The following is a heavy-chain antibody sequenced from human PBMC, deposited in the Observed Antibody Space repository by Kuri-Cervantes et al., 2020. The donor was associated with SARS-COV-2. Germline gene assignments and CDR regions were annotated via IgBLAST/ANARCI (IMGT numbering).Heavy chain of an antibody. CDR1: GFTLSSYA. D-gene: IGHD2-2*01. J-gene: IGHJ4*02. CDR2: ISGSGGST. CDR3: AKAGDIVVVPAAYFDY. Sequence: GESLKISCAASGFTLSSYAMSWVRQAPGKGLEWVSAISGSGGSTYYADSVKGRFTISRDNSKNTLYLQMNSLGAEDTAVYYCAKAGDIVVVPAAYFDYWGQGTLVTVSS. V-gene: IGHV3-23*01.